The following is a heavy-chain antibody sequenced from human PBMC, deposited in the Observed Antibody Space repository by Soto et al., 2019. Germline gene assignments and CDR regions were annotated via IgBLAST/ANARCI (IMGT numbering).Heavy chain of an antibody. CDR1: GYTFTSYA. Sequence: GSGKVSCKASGYTFTSYAMHWVRQAPGQRLEWMGWINAGNGNTKYSQKFQGRVNITRDTSASTAYMELSSLISVYTAVYYCARPTEGDAFDIWGQGTMVTVSS. D-gene: IGHD1-26*01. CDR2: INAGNGNT. J-gene: IGHJ3*02. CDR3: ARPTEGDAFDI. V-gene: IGHV1-3*01.